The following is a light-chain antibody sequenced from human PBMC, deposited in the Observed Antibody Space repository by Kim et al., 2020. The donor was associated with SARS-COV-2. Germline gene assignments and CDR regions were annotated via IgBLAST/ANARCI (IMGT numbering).Light chain of an antibody. CDR2: QDT. Sequence: SYELTQPPSVSVSPGQTASITCPGDKLGDKYVCWYQQKPGQSPVLVIYQDTKRPSGIPERFSGSNSGNTATLTISGTQAMDEADYYCQAWDSSTAVFGGGTQLTVL. CDR1: KLGDKY. J-gene: IGLJ2*01. CDR3: QAWDSSTAV. V-gene: IGLV3-1*01.